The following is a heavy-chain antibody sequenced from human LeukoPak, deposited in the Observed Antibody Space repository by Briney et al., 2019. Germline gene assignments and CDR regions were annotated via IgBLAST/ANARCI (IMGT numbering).Heavy chain of an antibody. D-gene: IGHD6-19*01. CDR1: GFTFRTNW. CDR3: ATAVSVAGDS. J-gene: IGHJ5*01. Sequence: GGSLRVSCAASGFTFRTNWMSWFRQAPGKGLEWVAHISPDGSETYYVDSVKGRFTISRDDAKTSLYLRMNSLRAEDTAVYYCATAVSVAGDSWGQGTLVTVSS. V-gene: IGHV3-7*01. CDR2: ISPDGSET.